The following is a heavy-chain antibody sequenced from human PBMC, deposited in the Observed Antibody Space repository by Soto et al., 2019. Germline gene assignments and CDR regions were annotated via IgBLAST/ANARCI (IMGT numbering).Heavy chain of an antibody. Sequence: QVQLVQSGAEVKKPGASVKVSCKASGYTFTSYAMHWVRQAPGQRLEWMGWINAGNGNTKYSQKFQGRVTITRDTSASTAYMELSSLRSEETAVYYCARDPGDSYGYNWGQGTLVTVSS. CDR3: ARDPGDSYGYN. D-gene: IGHD5-18*01. CDR2: INAGNGNT. J-gene: IGHJ4*02. V-gene: IGHV1-3*01. CDR1: GYTFTSYA.